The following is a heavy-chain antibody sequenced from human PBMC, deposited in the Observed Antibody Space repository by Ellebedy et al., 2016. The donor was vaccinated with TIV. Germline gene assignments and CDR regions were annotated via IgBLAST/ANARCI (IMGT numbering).Heavy chain of an antibody. D-gene: IGHD3-10*01. CDR3: AKVLFAFGEFESPFDP. CDR2: IRYDGSDK. CDR1: GFTFHSYG. Sequence: GESLKISCAASGFTFHSYGMHWVRQAPGKGLEWVTFIRYDGSDKYYADSVKGRFTVSRDNSKNTLILQMNGLRPDDTAVYYCAKVLFAFGEFESPFDPWGQGTLVIVSS. V-gene: IGHV3-30*02. J-gene: IGHJ5*02.